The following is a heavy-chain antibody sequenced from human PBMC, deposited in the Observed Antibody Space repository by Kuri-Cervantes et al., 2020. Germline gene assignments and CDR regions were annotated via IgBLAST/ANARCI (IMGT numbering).Heavy chain of an antibody. D-gene: IGHD3-16*01. CDR1: GGSFSGYY. Sequence: SETLFLTCAVYGGSFSGYYWSWIRQPPGKGLEWIGEINHSGSTNYNPSLKSRVTISVDTSKNQFSLKLSSVTAADTAVYYCARSKLRFPFDPWGQGTLVTVSS. CDR3: ARSKLRFPFDP. CDR2: INHSGST. V-gene: IGHV4-34*01. J-gene: IGHJ5*02.